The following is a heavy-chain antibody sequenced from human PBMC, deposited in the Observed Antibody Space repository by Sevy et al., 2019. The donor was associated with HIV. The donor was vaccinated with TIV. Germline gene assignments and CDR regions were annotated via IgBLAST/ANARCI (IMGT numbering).Heavy chain of an antibody. Sequence: GGSLRLSXAAXXXXXXXXXXXXVXXXXXXXXXXVSYIXXXXXXRYYADSVKGRFTISRDNAKNSLFLQMNSLRDEDXXVYYCASRGYCXXXXXXXXXXXXWGXXXLVTVSS. D-gene: IGHD2-15*01. CDR2: IXXXXXXR. CDR3: ASRGYCXXXXXXXXXXXX. V-gene: IGHV3-48*02. CDR1: XXXXXXXX. J-gene: IGHJ1*01.